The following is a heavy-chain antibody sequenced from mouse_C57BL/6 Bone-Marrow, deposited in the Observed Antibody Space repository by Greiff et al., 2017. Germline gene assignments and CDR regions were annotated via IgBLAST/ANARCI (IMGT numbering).Heavy chain of an antibody. CDR1: GYAFSSSW. Sequence: VQLQESGPELVKPGASVKISCKASGYAFSSSWMNWVKQRPGKGLEWIGRIYPGDGDTNYNGKFKGKATLTADKSSSTAYMQLSSLTSEDSAVXFCALYSNYVGGYYAMDYWGQGTSVTVSS. D-gene: IGHD2-5*01. CDR2: IYPGDGDT. V-gene: IGHV1-82*01. CDR3: ALYSNYVGGYYAMDY. J-gene: IGHJ4*01.